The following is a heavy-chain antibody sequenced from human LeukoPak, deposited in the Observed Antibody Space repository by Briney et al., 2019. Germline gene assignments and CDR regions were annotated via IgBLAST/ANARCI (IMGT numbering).Heavy chain of an antibody. CDR3: ARYYYLDY. V-gene: IGHV1-46*01. CDR1: GYTFTSNY. Sequence: GASVKVSCKASGYTFTSNYIHWVRQAPGLGLEWMGVIDPSGGSTTYAQRFQGRVTMTRDTSSSTVYMELSSLRSEDTAVYYCARYYYLDYWGQGTRVTVSS. J-gene: IGHJ4*02. CDR2: IDPSGGST.